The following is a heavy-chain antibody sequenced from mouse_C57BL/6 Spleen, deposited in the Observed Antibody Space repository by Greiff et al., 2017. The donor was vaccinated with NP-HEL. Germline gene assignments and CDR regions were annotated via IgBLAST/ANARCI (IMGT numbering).Heavy chain of an antibody. CDR2: LSPISCFT. CDR3: EKGEREGGWGAD. CDR1: GYTFTSSC. J-gene: IGHJ3*01. Sequence: QVQLQQSGAELVRPGASVKLSCKASGYTFTSSCIPLVKPSPGQGLSWIGSLSPISCFTYYTETFKRKATLTADTSSSTAYMELRSLTSEDSAFFEGEKGEREGGWGADGGKGRRGTGSA. D-gene: IGHD1-1*02. V-gene: IGHV1-81*01.